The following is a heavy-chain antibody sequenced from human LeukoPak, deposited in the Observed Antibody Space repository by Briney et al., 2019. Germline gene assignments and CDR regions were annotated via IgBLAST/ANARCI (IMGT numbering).Heavy chain of an antibody. Sequence: TGGSLRLSCAASGFTLSKYWMHWVRQAPGKGPVWVSRINEDGSRIDYADSVRGRFTISRDSAENTLYLQMNSLYCFRDFVAPNHYWAQGTLVSVSS. J-gene: IGHJ4*02. CDR2: INEDGSRI. CDR3: HY. D-gene: IGHD1-26*01. CDR1: GFTLSKYW. V-gene: IGHV3-74*01.